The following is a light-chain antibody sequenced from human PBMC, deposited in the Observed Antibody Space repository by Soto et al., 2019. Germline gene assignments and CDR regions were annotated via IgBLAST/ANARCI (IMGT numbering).Light chain of an antibody. J-gene: IGKJ5*01. CDR1: QSVSSNY. V-gene: IGKV3-20*01. CDR2: GAS. CDR3: QQYGSSPPIT. Sequence: EIVLTQSPATLSLSPGERATLSCRASQSVSSNYLAWYQQKPGQAPRLLIYGASSRAPGIPDRFSGIGSGTYFTLTISRLEPEDFAVYYCQQYGSSPPITFGQGTRLEIK.